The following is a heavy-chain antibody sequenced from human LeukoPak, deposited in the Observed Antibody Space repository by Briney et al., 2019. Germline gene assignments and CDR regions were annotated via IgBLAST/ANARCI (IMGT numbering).Heavy chain of an antibody. J-gene: IGHJ4*02. D-gene: IGHD3-10*01. CDR2: ISSSSYI. V-gene: IGHV3-21*01. Sequence: GGSLRLSCAASGFTFSSYSMNWVRQAPGKGLEWVSSISSSSYIYYADSLKGRFTISRDNAKNSLYLQMNSLRAEDTAVYYCAREPRPPGSVNYGPGFDYWGQGSLVTVSS. CDR1: GFTFSSYS. CDR3: AREPRPPGSVNYGPGFDY.